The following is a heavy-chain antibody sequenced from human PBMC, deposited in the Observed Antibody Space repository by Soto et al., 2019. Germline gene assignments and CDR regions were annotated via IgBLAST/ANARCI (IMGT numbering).Heavy chain of an antibody. D-gene: IGHD3-16*02. J-gene: IGHJ2*01. CDR2: IKSKTDGGTT. CDR1: GFTFSNAW. V-gene: IGHV3-15*01. Sequence: EVQLVESGGGLVKPGGSLRLSCAASGFTFSNAWMSWVRQAPGKGLEWVGRIKSKTDGGTTDYAAPVKGRFTISRDDSKNTRDLQVNRLKTEDTAVYYGASSLITVEGVLVFDLWVRGTLVTVSS. CDR3: ASSLITVEGVLVFDL.